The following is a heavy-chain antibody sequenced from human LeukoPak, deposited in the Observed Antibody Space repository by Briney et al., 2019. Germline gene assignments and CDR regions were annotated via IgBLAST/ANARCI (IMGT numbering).Heavy chain of an antibody. Sequence: ASVKVSCKASGYTFTGYYMHWVRQAPGQGLEWMGWINPNSGGTNYAQKFQGWVTMTRDTSISTAYMELSRLRSDDTAVYYCARALTPYYYDSSGYSALGYWGQGTLVTVSS. D-gene: IGHD3-22*01. CDR2: INPNSGGT. CDR1: GYTFTGYY. CDR3: ARALTPYYYDSSGYSALGY. V-gene: IGHV1-2*04. J-gene: IGHJ4*02.